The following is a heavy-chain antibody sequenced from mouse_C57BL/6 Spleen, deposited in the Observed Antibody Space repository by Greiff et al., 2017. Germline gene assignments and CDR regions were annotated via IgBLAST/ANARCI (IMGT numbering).Heavy chain of an antibody. V-gene: IGHV3-6*01. CDR2: ISYDGSN. J-gene: IGHJ1*03. CDR1: GYSITSGYY. Sequence: DVQLQESGPGLVKPSQSLSLTCSVTGYSITSGYYWNWIRQFPGNKLEWMGYISYDGSNNYNPSLKNRISITRDTSKNQFFLKLNSVTTEDTATYYCASYYYGSSYYWYFDVWGTGTTVTVSS. D-gene: IGHD1-1*01. CDR3: ASYYYGSSYYWYFDV.